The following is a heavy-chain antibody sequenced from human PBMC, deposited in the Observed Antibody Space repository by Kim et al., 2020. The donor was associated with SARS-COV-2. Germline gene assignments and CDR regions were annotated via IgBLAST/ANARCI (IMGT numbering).Heavy chain of an antibody. J-gene: IGHJ4*02. D-gene: IGHD3-22*01. Sequence: SETLSLTCTVSGGSISSGGYYWSWIRQHPGKGLEWIGYIYYSGSTYYNPSLKSRVTISVDTSKNQFSLKLSSVTAADTAVYYCAASVTKDYYDSSGYLGGGPIDYWGQGTLVTVSS. CDR2: IYYSGST. CDR1: GGSISSGGYY. CDR3: AASVTKDYYDSSGYLGGGPIDY. V-gene: IGHV4-31*03.